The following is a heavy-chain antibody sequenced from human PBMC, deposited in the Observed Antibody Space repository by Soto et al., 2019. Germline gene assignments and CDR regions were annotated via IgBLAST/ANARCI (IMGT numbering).Heavy chain of an antibody. CDR2: IIPRSGTS. CDR1: GDTFSTYT. J-gene: IGHJ4*02. V-gene: IGHV1-69*13. D-gene: IGHD5-12*01. CDR3: ARAPPPPATENDS. Sequence: SVKVSCKASGDTFSTYTITWVRQAPGQGLEWMGGIIPRSGTSNYAQKFQGRVTITADESTSTAYMELSSLRSEDTAVYYCARAPPPPATENDSWGQGTLVTVSS.